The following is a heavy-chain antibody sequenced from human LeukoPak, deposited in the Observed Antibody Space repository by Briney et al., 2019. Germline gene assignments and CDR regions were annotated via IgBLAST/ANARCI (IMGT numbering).Heavy chain of an antibody. V-gene: IGHV3-48*01. CDR2: ISHSSSTI. CDR1: GFTFSDYS. CDR3: ARDPHFTDYDFWSGYFSGYYYGMDV. Sequence: GGSLRLSCVVSGFTFSDYSMNRVRQAPGKGLEWVSYISHSSSTIYYADSVKGRFTVSRDNAEKSLYLQMNSLRAEDTAVYYCARDPHFTDYDFWSGYFSGYYYGMDVWGQGTTVTVSS. J-gene: IGHJ6*02. D-gene: IGHD3-3*01.